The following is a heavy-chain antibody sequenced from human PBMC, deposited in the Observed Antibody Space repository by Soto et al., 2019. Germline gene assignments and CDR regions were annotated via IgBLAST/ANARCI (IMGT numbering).Heavy chain of an antibody. Sequence: EVQLLESGGGLVQPGGSLRLSCVASGFTFSSYAMSWVRQAPGKGLEWVSAISGSGDIIYYADSVKGRFTISRDNSKNTLYLQRTNLRVEDTAVFYCVTKLFAVPGTHFDYWGQGTLVTVSS. V-gene: IGHV3-23*01. CDR2: ISGSGDII. J-gene: IGHJ4*02. D-gene: IGHD6-19*01. CDR3: VTKLFAVPGTHFDY. CDR1: GFTFSSYA.